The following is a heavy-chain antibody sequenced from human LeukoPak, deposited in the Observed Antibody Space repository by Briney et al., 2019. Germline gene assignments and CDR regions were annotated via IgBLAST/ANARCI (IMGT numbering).Heavy chain of an antibody. J-gene: IGHJ4*02. CDR1: GGSISSYY. V-gene: IGHV4-4*07. D-gene: IGHD3-22*01. Sequence: PSETLSLTCTVSGGSISSYYWSWIRQPAGKGLEWIGRIYISGSTNYNPSLKSRVTMSVDTSKNQFSLKLSSVTAADTAVYYCARDEPPYDSSGYYFDYWGQGTLVTVSS. CDR3: ARDEPPYDSSGYYFDY. CDR2: IYISGST.